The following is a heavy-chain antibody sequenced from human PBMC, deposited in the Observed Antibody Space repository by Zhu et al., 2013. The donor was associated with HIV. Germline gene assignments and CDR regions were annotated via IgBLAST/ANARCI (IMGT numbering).Heavy chain of an antibody. J-gene: IGHJ6*02. CDR2: INPSGGST. CDR1: GYTFTSYY. D-gene: IGHD6-19*01. Sequence: QVQLVQSGAEVKKPGASVKVSCKASGYTFTSYYMHWVRQAPGQGLEWMGIINPSGGSTSYAQKFQGRVTMTRDTSTSTVYMELSSLRSEDTAVYYCARDLKQGSGWYTPTNYYYYYGMDVWGQGTTVTVSS. CDR3: ARDLKQGSGWYTPTNYYYYYGMDV. V-gene: IGHV1-46*03.